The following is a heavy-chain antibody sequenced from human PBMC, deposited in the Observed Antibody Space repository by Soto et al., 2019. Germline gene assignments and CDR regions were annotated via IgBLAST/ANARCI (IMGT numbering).Heavy chain of an antibody. D-gene: IGHD6-19*01. CDR2: ISYDGSNK. CDR3: ARSRQWLIPYYFDY. V-gene: IGHV3-30-3*01. CDR1: GFTFSSYS. Sequence: QVQLVESGGGVVQPGRSLRLSCAASGFTFSSYSMHWVRQAPGKGLEWVAGISYDGSNKYYADSVKGRFTISRDNSKNTLYLQMNSLRAEYTAVYYCARSRQWLIPYYFDYWGQGTLVTVSS. J-gene: IGHJ4*02.